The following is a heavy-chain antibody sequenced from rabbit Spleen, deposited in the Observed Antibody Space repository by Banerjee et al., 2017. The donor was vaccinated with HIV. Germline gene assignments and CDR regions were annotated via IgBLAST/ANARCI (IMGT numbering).Heavy chain of an antibody. V-gene: IGHV1S40*01. D-gene: IGHD8-1*01. J-gene: IGHJ6*01. CDR3: ARDTGTSFSSYGMDL. Sequence: QSLEESGGDLVKPGASPTLTCTASGFSFSSRYYMCWVRQAPGKGLEWIACIYAGISTNTYYANWAKGRFTISKTSSTTVTLQMTRLTAADTATYFCARDTGTSFSSYGMDLWGPGTLVTVS. CDR1: GFSFSSRYY. CDR2: IYAGISTNT.